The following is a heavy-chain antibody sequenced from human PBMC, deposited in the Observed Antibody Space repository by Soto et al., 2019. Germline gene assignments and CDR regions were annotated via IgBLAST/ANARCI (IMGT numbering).Heavy chain of an antibody. Sequence: GEYLKISCKGSGYSFTNYWIGWVRQMPGKGLEWMGIIYPGDSDTRYSPSFQGQVTISADKSSSTAYLQWSSLKASDTAIYYCARRAPDTEHFQHWGQGTLVTVSS. D-gene: IGHD1-26*01. CDR2: IYPGDSDT. CDR3: ARRAPDTEHFQH. V-gene: IGHV5-51*01. J-gene: IGHJ1*01. CDR1: GYSFTNYW.